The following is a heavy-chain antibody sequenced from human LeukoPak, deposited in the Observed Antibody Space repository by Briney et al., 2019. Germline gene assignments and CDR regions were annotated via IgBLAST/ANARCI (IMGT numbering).Heavy chain of an antibody. J-gene: IGHJ4*02. D-gene: IGHD3-22*01. CDR3: ARRGVDYYDSSGYFGY. V-gene: IGHV4-59*08. Sequence: SETMSLTCTVSGGSIISYYWSWIRQPPGKGLEWIGNIYYSGSTNYNPSLKSRVTISVDTSKNQFSLKLSSVTAADTAVYYCARRGVDYYDSSGYFGYWGQGTLVTVSS. CDR1: GGSIISYY. CDR2: IYYSGST.